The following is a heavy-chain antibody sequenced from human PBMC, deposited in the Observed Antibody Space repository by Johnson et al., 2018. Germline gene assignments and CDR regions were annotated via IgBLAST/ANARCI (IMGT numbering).Heavy chain of an antibody. CDR2: LYSGGNT. Sequence: EVQLLESGGGLVQPGGSLRLSCAASGFNVSDNYMTWVRQAPGKGLEWVSILYSGGNTYSADSVKGRFTISRDNSKNTLHLQMNSLRAEDTAVYFCARGLLRDGYIYGAFDIWGQGTMLTVSS. CDR3: ARGLLRDGYIYGAFDI. CDR1: GFNVSDNY. D-gene: IGHD5-24*01. J-gene: IGHJ3*02. V-gene: IGHV3-53*01.